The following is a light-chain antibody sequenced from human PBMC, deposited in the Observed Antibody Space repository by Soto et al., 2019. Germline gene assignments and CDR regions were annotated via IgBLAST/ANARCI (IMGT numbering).Light chain of an antibody. V-gene: IGKV3-11*01. CDR2: DAS. J-gene: IGKJ4*01. Sequence: EIVLTQSPVTLSLSPGERATLSCRASQSVGSYFAWYQQKPGQAPRLIIYDASSRATGIPARFSGSGSGTDFTLTISSLEPEDFEVYYCQQRSDWPSTFGGGARLEIK. CDR3: QQRSDWPST. CDR1: QSVGSY.